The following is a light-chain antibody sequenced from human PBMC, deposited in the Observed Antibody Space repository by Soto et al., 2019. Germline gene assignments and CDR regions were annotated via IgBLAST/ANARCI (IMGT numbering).Light chain of an antibody. CDR1: SSDVGSYDL. CDR2: EGT. J-gene: IGLJ1*01. Sequence: QSVLPQPSSLSVPPGQSIVISFNGSSSDVGSYDLVSWYLQYPGKAPKVIIFEGTKRPSGVSDRFSGSKSGNTASLTISGLQTEDEADYYCCSYAGSRTYVFGHGTKVTVL. V-gene: IGLV2-23*01. CDR3: CSYAGSRTYV.